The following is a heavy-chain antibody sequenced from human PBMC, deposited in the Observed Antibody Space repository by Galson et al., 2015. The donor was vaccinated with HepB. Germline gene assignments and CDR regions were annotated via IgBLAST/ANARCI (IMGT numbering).Heavy chain of an antibody. V-gene: IGHV3-7*01. J-gene: IGHJ3*02. CDR1: GFTFSSYW. CDR2: IKQDGSEK. D-gene: IGHD3-9*01. Sequence: SLRLSCAASGFTFSSYWMTWVRQAPGKGLEWVANIKQDGSEKFYLDSVKGRFTISRDNAKNSLYLQMNSLRAEDTAVYSCARASFPSYRDGTGYFLLSGRAVDIWGQGTMVTVSS. CDR3: ARASFPSYRDGTGYFLLSGRAVDI.